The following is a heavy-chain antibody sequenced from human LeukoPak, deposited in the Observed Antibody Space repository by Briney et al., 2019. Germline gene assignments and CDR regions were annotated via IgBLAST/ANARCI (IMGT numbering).Heavy chain of an antibody. D-gene: IGHD3-9*01. CDR3: ARRKSYYDILTGRQDYYYYMDV. V-gene: IGHV4-39*01. J-gene: IGHJ6*03. CDR1: GGSISSSSYY. Sequence: SETLSLTCTVSGGSISSSSYYWGWIRQPPGKGLEWIGSIYYSGSTYYNPSLKSRVTISVDTSKNQFSLKLSSVTAADTAVYYCARRKSYYDILTGRQDYYYYMDVWGKGTTVTISS. CDR2: IYYSGST.